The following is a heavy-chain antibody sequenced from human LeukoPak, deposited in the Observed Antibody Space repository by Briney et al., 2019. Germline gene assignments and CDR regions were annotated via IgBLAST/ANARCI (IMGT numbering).Heavy chain of an antibody. Sequence: ASVKVSCKASGYTFTTHAMHWVRQASGQRLEWMGWINTDNGNTKYSQKFQGRVIITRDTSASTAYMELSSLRSEDTAVYYCARSSEWLGSFDIWGQGTMLTVSS. CDR3: ARSSEWLGSFDI. CDR1: GYTFTTHA. D-gene: IGHD6-19*01. V-gene: IGHV1-3*04. CDR2: INTDNGNT. J-gene: IGHJ3*02.